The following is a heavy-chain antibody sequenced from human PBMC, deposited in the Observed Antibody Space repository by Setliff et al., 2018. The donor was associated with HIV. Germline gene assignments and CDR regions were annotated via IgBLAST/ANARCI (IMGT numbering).Heavy chain of an antibody. CDR2: IIPILGIA. J-gene: IGHJ4*02. CDR1: GGTFSSYV. Sequence: SVKVSCKASGGTFSSYVISWVRQAPGQGLEWMGGIIPILGIANYAQKFQGRVTITADESTSTAYMELSSLRSEDTAVYFCARTDYGGNSGGNYFDYWGQGSLVTVSS. D-gene: IGHD4-17*01. CDR3: ARTDYGGNSGGNYFDY. V-gene: IGHV1-69*10.